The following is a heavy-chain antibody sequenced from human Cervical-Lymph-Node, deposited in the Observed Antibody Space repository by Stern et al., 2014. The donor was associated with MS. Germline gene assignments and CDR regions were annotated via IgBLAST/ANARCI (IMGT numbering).Heavy chain of an antibody. CDR1: GYTLTELS. CDR3: ATDRDDFRSGYSAPTKGYGLDV. CDR2: FDPEDGET. Sequence: VQLVESGAEVKKPGASVKVSCKVSGYTLTELSMHWVRQAPGKGLEWMGGFDPEDGETIYAQKFQGRVTMTEDPSTDPAYMELSSLRSEDTAVYYCATDRDDFRSGYSAPTKGYGLDVWGQGTTVTVTS. J-gene: IGHJ6*02. V-gene: IGHV1-24*01. D-gene: IGHD3-3*01.